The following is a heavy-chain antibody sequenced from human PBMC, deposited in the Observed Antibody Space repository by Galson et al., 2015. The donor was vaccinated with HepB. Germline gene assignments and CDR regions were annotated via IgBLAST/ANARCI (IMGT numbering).Heavy chain of an antibody. CDR2: VSGTTGIT. J-gene: IGHJ4*02. CDR3: AKGPDGRILVTDVSY. CDR1: GFTFSNYP. V-gene: IGHV3-23*01. D-gene: IGHD2-21*02. Sequence: SLRLSCAASGFTFSNYPMSWVRQAPGKGLEWASSVSGTTGITNYADSVKGRFTISRDNSKNTLDLQMNSLRVEDTAIYYCAKGPDGRILVTDVSYWGQGTLVTVSS.